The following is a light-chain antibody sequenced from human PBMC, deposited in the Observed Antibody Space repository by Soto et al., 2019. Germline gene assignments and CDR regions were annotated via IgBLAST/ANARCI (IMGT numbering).Light chain of an antibody. CDR2: GAY. CDR3: KQRSNWQIT. V-gene: IGKV3D-20*02. Sequence: VWTQAPGALSLPPVERATLSFISSQSVSSSYLAWYKQKPGQDHRLIIYGAYSRATGMKDRFSGSGSGTDLTLTIRSLETEDLALYYCKQRSNWQITFGNGTRLEIK. J-gene: IGKJ5*01. CDR1: QSVSSSY.